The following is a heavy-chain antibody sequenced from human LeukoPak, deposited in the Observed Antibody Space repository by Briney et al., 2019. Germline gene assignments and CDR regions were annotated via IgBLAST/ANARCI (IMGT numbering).Heavy chain of an antibody. D-gene: IGHD1-14*01. Sequence: SETLSLTCTVSLDSTTSNFWSWVRQPPGKGLEWIGEIHRSGSSNYNPSLQSRVTISIDRSKNQIALELSSVTAADTAVYYCAREIVGGFNPGAYWGQGTLVTVSS. V-gene: IGHV4-4*02. CDR3: AREIVGGFNPGAY. J-gene: IGHJ4*02. CDR2: IHRSGSS. CDR1: LDSTTSNF.